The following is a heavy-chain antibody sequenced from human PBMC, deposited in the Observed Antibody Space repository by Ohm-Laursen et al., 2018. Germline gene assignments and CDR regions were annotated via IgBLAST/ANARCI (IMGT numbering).Heavy chain of an antibody. V-gene: IGHV3-48*04. CDR3: AGVVPNKGHTGFYCSGGSCSYYYYYGMDV. D-gene: IGHD2-15*01. J-gene: IGHJ6*02. CDR2: IDASGGTI. Sequence: SLRLSCAASGFTFRTYSMNWVRQSPGKGLEWLSYIDASGGTIYYADSVKGRFTISRDSAKNSLYLQMNSLRAEDTAVYYCAGVVPNKGHTGFYCSGGSCSYYYYYGMDVWGQGTTVTVSS. CDR1: GFTFRTYS.